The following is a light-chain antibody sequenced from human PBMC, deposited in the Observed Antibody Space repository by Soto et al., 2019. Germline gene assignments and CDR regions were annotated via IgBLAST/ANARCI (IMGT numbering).Light chain of an antibody. CDR2: GAS. V-gene: IGKV3-20*01. J-gene: IGKJ3*01. CDR3: QQYGSSPGLFT. Sequence: EIVLTQSPGSLSLSPGERATLSCRASQSVGNNYLAWYQQKPGQAPSLLIYGASSRATGIPDRFSGSGSGTDFTLTISRLEPEDFAVYYCQQYGSSPGLFTFGPGTKVEIK. CDR1: QSVGNNY.